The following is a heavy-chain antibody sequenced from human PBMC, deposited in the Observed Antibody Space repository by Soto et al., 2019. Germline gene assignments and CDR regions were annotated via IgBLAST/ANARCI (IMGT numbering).Heavy chain of an antibody. D-gene: IGHD6-13*01. CDR3: ARDHGSSWYRLYSSDYYYGMDV. Sequence: ASVKVSCKASGYTFTSYAMHWVRQAPGQRLEWMGWINAGNGNTKYSQKFQGRVTITRATSASTAYMELSSLRSEDTAVYYCARDHGSSWYRLYSSDYYYGMDVWGQGTTVTVSS. V-gene: IGHV1-3*01. CDR1: GYTFTSYA. J-gene: IGHJ6*02. CDR2: INAGNGNT.